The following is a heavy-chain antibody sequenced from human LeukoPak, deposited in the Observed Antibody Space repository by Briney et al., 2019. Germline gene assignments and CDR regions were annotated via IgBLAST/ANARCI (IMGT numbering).Heavy chain of an antibody. CDR3: AKSLSGGGYYFEY. J-gene: IGHJ4*02. CDR2: ISDSGGST. D-gene: IGHD3-10*01. CDR1: GFTFSNYA. V-gene: IGHV3-23*01. Sequence: GGSLRLSCAASGFTFSNYAMTWVRQAPGKGLEWVSGISDSGGSTYYADSVKGQFTISRDNSKNTLYLQMNSLRAEDTAVYYCAKSLSGGGYYFEYWGQGTLVTVSS.